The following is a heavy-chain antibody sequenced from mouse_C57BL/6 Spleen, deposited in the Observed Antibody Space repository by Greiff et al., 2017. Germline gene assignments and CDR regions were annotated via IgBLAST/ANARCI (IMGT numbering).Heavy chain of an antibody. V-gene: IGHV1-22*01. J-gene: IGHJ4*01. CDR3: ARGAAPYYYAMDY. CDR1: GYTFTDYN. Sequence: VQLQQSGPELVKPGASVKMSCKASGYTFTDYNMHWVKQSPGKSLEWIGYINPNNGGTSYNQKFKGKATLTVNKSSSTAYMELRSLTSEDSAVYYCARGAAPYYYAMDYWGQGTSVTVSS. CDR2: INPNNGGT.